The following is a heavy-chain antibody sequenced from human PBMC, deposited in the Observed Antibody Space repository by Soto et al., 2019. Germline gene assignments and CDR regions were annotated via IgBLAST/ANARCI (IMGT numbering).Heavy chain of an antibody. CDR2: IWYDGSSK. D-gene: IGHD5-12*01. CDR1: GFIFSSYG. Sequence: GGSLRLSCAASGFIFSSYGMHWVRQAPGKGLEWVAVIWYDGSSKYYADSVKGRFTISRDNSKNTLYLQMNSLRAEDTAVYYCASGYDDDAFDIWGQGXMVTVSS. CDR3: ASGYDDDAFDI. J-gene: IGHJ3*02. V-gene: IGHV3-33*01.